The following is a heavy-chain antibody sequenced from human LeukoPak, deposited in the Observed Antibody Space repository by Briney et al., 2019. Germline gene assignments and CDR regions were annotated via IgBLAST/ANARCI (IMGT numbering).Heavy chain of an antibody. CDR2: IYYSGST. V-gene: IGHV4-59*01. D-gene: IGHD6-6*01. CDR1: GGSISSYY. Sequence: PSETLPLTCTVSGGSISSYYWSWLRQPPGMGLEWIGYIYYSGSTNYNPSLKSRVTISVDTSKNQFSLKLSSVTAADTAVYYFAGSSSIAARYFDYWGQGTLVTVSS. CDR3: AGSSSIAARYFDY. J-gene: IGHJ4*02.